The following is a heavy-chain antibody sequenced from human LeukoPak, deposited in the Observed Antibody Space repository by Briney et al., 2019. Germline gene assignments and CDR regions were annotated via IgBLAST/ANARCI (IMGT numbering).Heavy chain of an antibody. V-gene: IGHV3-43*01. CDR1: GFTFDDYT. J-gene: IGHJ5*02. D-gene: IGHD6-19*01. CDR2: ISWDGANT. CDR3: AKGGSGWYSGWFDP. Sequence: PGGSLRLSRAASGFTFDDYTMYWVRQAPGKSLEWVSLISWDGANTYYADSVKGRFTISRDNGKNSLYLQMNSLRTEDTALYYCAKGGSGWYSGWFDPWGQGTLVTVPS.